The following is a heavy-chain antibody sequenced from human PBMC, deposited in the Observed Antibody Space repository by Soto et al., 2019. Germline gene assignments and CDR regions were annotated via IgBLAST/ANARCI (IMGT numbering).Heavy chain of an antibody. CDR2: INAHNGDT. CDR3: ARVYHDPCSVYFREFDY. CDR1: GNTFREYD. Sequence: AAGKATCEACGNTFREYDISWRRQAPGQGLEWMGWINAHNGDTKYAQNLQGRLTLTADTSTTIASMERRSLRSDDTAVYFCARVYHDPCSVYFREFDYRG. J-gene: IGHJ4*01. D-gene: IGHD2-15*01. V-gene: IGHV1-18*01.